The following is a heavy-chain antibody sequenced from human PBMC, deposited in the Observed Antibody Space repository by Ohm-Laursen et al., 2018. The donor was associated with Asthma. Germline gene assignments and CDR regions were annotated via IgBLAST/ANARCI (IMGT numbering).Heavy chain of an antibody. V-gene: IGHV3-30*18. J-gene: IGHJ4*02. D-gene: IGHD6-19*01. CDR3: AKDSYSSGCFDY. CDR2: ISYDGSNK. CDR1: GFTFSSYG. Sequence: SLRLSCTAPGFTFSSYGMHWVRQAPGKGLEWVAVISYDGSNKYYADSVKGRFTISRDNSKNTLYLQMNSLRAEDTAVYYCAKDSYSSGCFDYWGQGTLVTVSS.